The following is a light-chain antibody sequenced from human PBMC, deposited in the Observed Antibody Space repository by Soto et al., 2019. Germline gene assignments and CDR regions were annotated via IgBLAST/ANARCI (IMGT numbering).Light chain of an antibody. Sequence: IVMTQSPATLSVSPGERVTISCRASQSVTNTLAWYQHKPGQAPRLLISYASRGATGIPSRFSGSGSGTDFTLTINSLQSEDFAVYFCQQSGNWEITFGQGTRLEIK. CDR3: QQSGNWEIT. CDR1: QSVTNT. V-gene: IGKV3-15*01. CDR2: YAS. J-gene: IGKJ5*01.